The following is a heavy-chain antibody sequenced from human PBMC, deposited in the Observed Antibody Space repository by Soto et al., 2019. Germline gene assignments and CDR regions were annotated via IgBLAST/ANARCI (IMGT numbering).Heavy chain of an antibody. V-gene: IGHV3-66*01. CDR1: GFTVSSNY. Sequence: GGSLRLSCAASGFTVSSNYMSWVRQAPGKGLEWVSVIYSGGSTYYADSVKGRFTISRDNSKNTLYLQMNSLRAEDTAVYYCARGHGAPFYWYFDLWGRGTLVTVSS. D-gene: IGHD4-17*01. CDR3: ARGHGAPFYWYFDL. J-gene: IGHJ2*01. CDR2: IYSGGST.